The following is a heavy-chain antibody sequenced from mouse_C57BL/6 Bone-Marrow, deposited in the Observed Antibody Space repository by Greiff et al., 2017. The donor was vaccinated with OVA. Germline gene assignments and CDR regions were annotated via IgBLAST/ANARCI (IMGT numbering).Heavy chain of an antibody. V-gene: IGHV1-42*01. Sequence: EVQLQQSGPELVKPGASVKISCKASGYSFTGYYMTWVKQSPEKSLEWIGELNPSTGGTTYNQKFKAKATLTVDKSSSTAYMQLKSLTSEDSAVYYCARRGLPGGYFDVWGTGTTVTVSS. CDR3: ARRGLPGGYFDV. CDR1: GYSFTGYY. D-gene: IGHD2-2*01. CDR2: LNPSTGGT. J-gene: IGHJ1*03.